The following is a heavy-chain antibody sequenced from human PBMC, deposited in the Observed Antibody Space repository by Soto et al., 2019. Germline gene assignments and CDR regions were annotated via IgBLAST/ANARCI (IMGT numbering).Heavy chain of an antibody. Sequence: ASVKVSCKASGYTFTSYGISWVRQAPGQGLEWMGWISAYNGNTNYAQKLQGRVTMTTDTSTSTAYMELGSLRPDDTAVYYCARDHRVAGPSPSDVAFDIWGQGTMVTVSS. CDR3: ARDHRVAGPSPSDVAFDI. CDR1: GYTFTSYG. CDR2: ISAYNGNT. J-gene: IGHJ3*02. D-gene: IGHD6-19*01. V-gene: IGHV1-18*04.